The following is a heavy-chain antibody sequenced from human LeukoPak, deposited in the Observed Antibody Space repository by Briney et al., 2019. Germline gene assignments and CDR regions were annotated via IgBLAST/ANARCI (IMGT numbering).Heavy chain of an antibody. D-gene: IGHD6-13*01. CDR2: INHSGST. V-gene: IGHV4-34*01. CDR1: GGSFSGYY. CDR3: ARAPGYSSSWWFDP. Sequence: PSETLSLTCAVYGGSFSGYYWSWIRQPPGKGLEWIGEINHSGSTNYNPSLKSRVTISVDTTKNQFSLKLSSVTAADTAVYYCARAPGYSSSWWFDPWGQGTLVTVSS. J-gene: IGHJ5*02.